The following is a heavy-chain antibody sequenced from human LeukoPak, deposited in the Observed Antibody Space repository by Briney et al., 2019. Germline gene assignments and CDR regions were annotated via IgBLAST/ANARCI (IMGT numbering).Heavy chain of an antibody. CDR3: AGSITTPGGFDY. CDR1: GFSASANY. D-gene: IGHD6-13*01. CDR2: IYGGDKT. V-gene: IGHV3-53*01. J-gene: IGHJ4*02. Sequence: PGGSLRLSCAASGFSASANYIIWVRQAPRKGREWVSVIYGGDKTNYADSVKGRFTISRDSSENTLYLQMNSLRAEDTAEYYCAGSITTPGGFDYWGQGTPVTVSS.